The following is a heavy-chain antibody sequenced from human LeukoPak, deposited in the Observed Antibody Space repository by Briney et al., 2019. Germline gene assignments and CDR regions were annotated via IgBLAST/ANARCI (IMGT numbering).Heavy chain of an antibody. V-gene: IGHV3-21*01. CDR3: ARDKYDYGDYRTGSGDY. D-gene: IGHD4-17*01. Sequence: GGSLRLSCVASGFTFSHYWMNWVRQAPGKGLEWVSSISSSSSYIYYADSVKGRFTISRDNAKNSLYLQMNSLRAEDTAVYYCARDKYDYGDYRTGSGDYWGQGTLVTVSS. CDR1: GFTFSHYW. CDR2: ISSSSSYI. J-gene: IGHJ4*02.